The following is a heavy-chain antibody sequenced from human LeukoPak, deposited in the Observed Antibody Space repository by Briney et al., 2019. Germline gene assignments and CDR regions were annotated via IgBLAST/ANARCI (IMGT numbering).Heavy chain of an antibody. CDR3: ARGTIAAAGYYYFDY. J-gene: IGHJ4*02. CDR1: GFTFSYYS. CDR2: ISTSSSSI. V-gene: IGHV3-48*02. Sequence: GGSPRLSCAASGFTFSYYSMCWVRQAPGKGLGWVSYISTSSSSIYYADSVTGRFTFSRDNGKNSLCLQMNSLRDEDTAVYYCARGTIAAAGYYYFDYWGQGTQVTVPS. D-gene: IGHD6-13*01.